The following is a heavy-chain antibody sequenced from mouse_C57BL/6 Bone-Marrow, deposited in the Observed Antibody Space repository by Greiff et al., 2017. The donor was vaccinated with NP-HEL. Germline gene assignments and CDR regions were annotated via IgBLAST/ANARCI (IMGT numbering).Heavy chain of an antibody. CDR2: IRSKSSNYAT. Sequence: EVQLVESGGGLVQPKGSLTLSCAASGFTFTTYAMHWVRQAPGQGLEWVARIRSKSSNYATYYADSVKDRFTISRDDSQSMLYLQMNNLKTEDTAMYYCVREGLRLRFAYWGQGTLVTVSA. CDR1: GFTFTTYA. D-gene: IGHD3-2*02. J-gene: IGHJ3*01. V-gene: IGHV10-3*01. CDR3: VREGLRLRFAY.